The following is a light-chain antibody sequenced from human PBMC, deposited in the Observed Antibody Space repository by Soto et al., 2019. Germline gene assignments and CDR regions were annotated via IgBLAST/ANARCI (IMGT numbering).Light chain of an antibody. V-gene: IGKV1-27*01. CDR1: LAISNY. CDR2: GAS. CDR3: QRYNTVHWT. J-gene: IGKJ1*01. Sequence: DIQMTQSPSSLSAFVGDRVTITCRASLAISNYLAWYQQKPGKVPKLLIYGASTLHSGVPSRFAGIGSGTEFSLTITSLQPEDVATYYCQRYNTVHWTFGQGTKVEIK.